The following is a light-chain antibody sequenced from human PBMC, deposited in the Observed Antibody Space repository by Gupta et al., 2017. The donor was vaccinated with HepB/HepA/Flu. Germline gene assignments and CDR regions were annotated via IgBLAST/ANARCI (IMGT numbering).Light chain of an antibody. Sequence: DIVMTQSPDSLAVSLGATNTIHCQSSPGVCQSHLNKEYLAWYQHKPGQPPKLLIYWASTREYGVPDRFSGSGSGTDFTLTISSRQAEDVAVYYCQQEISSPWTFGQGTKVEIK. V-gene: IGKV4-1*01. J-gene: IGKJ1*01. CDR1: PGVCQSHLNKEY. CDR2: WAS. CDR3: QQEISSPWT.